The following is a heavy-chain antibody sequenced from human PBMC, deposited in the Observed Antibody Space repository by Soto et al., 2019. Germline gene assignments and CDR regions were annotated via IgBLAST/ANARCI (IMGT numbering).Heavy chain of an antibody. V-gene: IGHV3-73*01. D-gene: IGHD2-2*01. CDR1: GFTFSVSA. CDR3: TXHVVPAAIPYYYYGMDV. J-gene: IGHJ6*02. CDR2: IRSKANSYAT. Sequence: VGSLRLSCAASGFTFSVSAMHWVRQASGKGLEWVGRIRSKANSYATAYAASVKGRFTISRDDSKNTAYLQMNSLKTEDTAVYYCTXHVVPAAIPYYYYGMDVWGQGTTVTVSS.